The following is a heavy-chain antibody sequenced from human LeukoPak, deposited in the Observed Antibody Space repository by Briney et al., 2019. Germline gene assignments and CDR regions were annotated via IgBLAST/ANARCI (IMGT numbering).Heavy chain of an antibody. D-gene: IGHD3-22*01. CDR2: ISWNSGSI. V-gene: IGHV3-9*01. CDR3: AKDTGGGSSGYYTPYFDY. CDR1: GFTFDDYA. J-gene: IGHJ4*02. Sequence: GGSLRLSCAASGFTFDDYAMHWVRQAPGKGLEWVSGISWNSGSIGYADSVKGRFTISRDNAKNSLYLQMNSLRAEDTALYYCAKDTGGGSSGYYTPYFDYWGQGTLVTVSS.